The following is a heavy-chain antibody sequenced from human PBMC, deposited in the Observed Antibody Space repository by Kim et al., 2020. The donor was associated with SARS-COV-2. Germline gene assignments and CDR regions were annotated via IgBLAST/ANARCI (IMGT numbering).Heavy chain of an antibody. CDR2: ISRDGSEK. V-gene: IGHV3-7*01. CDR1: GFTVSSYW. Sequence: GGSLRLSCAASGFTVSSYWMTWVRQAPGKGLEWVSNISRDGSEKYYGVSVKGRVTLSRDNAKSTVYLQMNSLRSEDTAVYYCGNSGIWDQGTGVSVSS. J-gene: IGHJ4*02. CDR3: GNSGI.